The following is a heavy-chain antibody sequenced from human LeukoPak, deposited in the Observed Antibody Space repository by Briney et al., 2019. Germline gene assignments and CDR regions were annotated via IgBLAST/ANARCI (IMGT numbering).Heavy chain of an antibody. CDR3: AKDEYYYDSSGYHY. Sequence: GGSLRLSGAASGFTVSNNYMSWVRHIPGKGLEWVSVIYSGFTTYYADSVKGRFTISRDNSKNTLYLQMNSLRAEDTAVYYCAKDEYYYDSSGYHYWGQGTLVTVSS. V-gene: IGHV3-53*01. CDR2: IYSGFTT. J-gene: IGHJ4*02. D-gene: IGHD3-22*01. CDR1: GFTVSNNY.